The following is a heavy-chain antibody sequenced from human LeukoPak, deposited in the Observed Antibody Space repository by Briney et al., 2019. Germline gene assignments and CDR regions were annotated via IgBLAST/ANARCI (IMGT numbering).Heavy chain of an antibody. Sequence: SDTLSLTCAVSGYSISSSNWWGWIRQPPGKGLEWIGYIYYSGSIYYNPSLKSRVTMSVDTSKNQFSLKLSSVTAVDTAVYYCARVPYGGVIVNYYYYGMDVWGQGTTVTVSS. CDR2: IYYSGSI. V-gene: IGHV4-28*05. D-gene: IGHD3-16*02. CDR3: ARVPYGGVIVNYYYYGMDV. CDR1: GYSISSSNW. J-gene: IGHJ6*02.